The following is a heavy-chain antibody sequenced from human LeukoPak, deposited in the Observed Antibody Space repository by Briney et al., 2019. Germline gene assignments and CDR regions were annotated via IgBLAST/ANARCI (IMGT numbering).Heavy chain of an antibody. J-gene: IGHJ6*03. CDR1: GGSISSSSFY. CDR3: ARRAGSGSRFTHYYYYYYMDV. Sequence: PSETLSLTCTVSGGSISSSSFYWGWIRQPPGKGLEWIGSIYYSGNTYYNPSLKSRVTISVDTSKNQFSLKLTSVTAADTAVYYCARRAGSGSRFTHYYYYYYMDVWGKGTTVTISS. D-gene: IGHD3-10*01. V-gene: IGHV4-39*07. CDR2: IYYSGNT.